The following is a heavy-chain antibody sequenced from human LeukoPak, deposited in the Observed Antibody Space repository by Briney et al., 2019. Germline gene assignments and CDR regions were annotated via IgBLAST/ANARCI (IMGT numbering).Heavy chain of an antibody. CDR3: AKDMGGVYYGSGSYQYYGMDV. CDR2: ISWNSGSI. Sequence: GGSLRLSCAASGFTFDDYAMHWVRHAPGKGLEWVSGISWNSGSIGYADSVKGRFTISRDNAKNSLYLQMNSLRAEDTALYYCAKDMGGVYYGSGSYQYYGMDVWGQGTTVTVSS. J-gene: IGHJ6*02. D-gene: IGHD3-10*01. CDR1: GFTFDDYA. V-gene: IGHV3-9*01.